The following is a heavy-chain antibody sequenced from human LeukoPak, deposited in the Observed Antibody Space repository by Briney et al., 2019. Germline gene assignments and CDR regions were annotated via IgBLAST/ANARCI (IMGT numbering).Heavy chain of an antibody. CDR3: AIPTRDTIFGQFDY. J-gene: IGHJ4*02. Sequence: GASVKVSCKVSGYTLTELSMHWVRQAPGKGLEWMGGFDPEDGETIYAQKFQGRVTMTEDTSTDTAYMELSSLRSEDTAVYYCAIPTRDTIFGQFDYWGQGTLVTVSS. V-gene: IGHV1-24*01. D-gene: IGHD3-9*01. CDR2: FDPEDGET. CDR1: GYTLTELS.